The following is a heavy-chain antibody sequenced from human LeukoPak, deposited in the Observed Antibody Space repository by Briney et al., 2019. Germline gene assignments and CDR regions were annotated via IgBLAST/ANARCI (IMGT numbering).Heavy chain of an antibody. D-gene: IGHD6-6*01. J-gene: IGHJ6*03. Sequence: ASVKVSCKTSGYTFTIYNINWVRQATGQGLEWMGWMNPNSGNTGYAQKFQGRVTITRNTSISTAYMELSSLRSEDTAIYCCARADGSSSIDYYHLDVWGKGTTVTVSS. CDR3: ARADGSSSIDYYHLDV. CDR2: MNPNSGNT. V-gene: IGHV1-8*03. CDR1: GYTFTIYN.